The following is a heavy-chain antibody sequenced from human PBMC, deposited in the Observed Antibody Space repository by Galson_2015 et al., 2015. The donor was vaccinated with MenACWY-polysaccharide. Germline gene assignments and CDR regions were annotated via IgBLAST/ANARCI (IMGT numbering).Heavy chain of an antibody. CDR2: ISTNTGNP. Sequence: SVKVSCKASGYTFSTYTMNWVRQAPGQGLEWMGWISTNTGNPTYAQGFTGHFVFSLDTSVNTAFLQISSLKAEDTAVYYCARASRTQQLAGLDYWGQRTLLTVSS. J-gene: IGHJ4*02. CDR1: GYTFSTYT. D-gene: IGHD1-1*01. CDR3: ARASRTQQLAGLDY. V-gene: IGHV7-4-1*02.